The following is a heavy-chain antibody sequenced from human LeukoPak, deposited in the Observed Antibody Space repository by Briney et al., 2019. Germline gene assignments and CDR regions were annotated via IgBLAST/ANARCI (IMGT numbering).Heavy chain of an antibody. CDR2: ISGSGGST. CDR1: GFTFSSYA. D-gene: IGHD6-19*01. V-gene: IGHV3-23*01. J-gene: IGHJ4*02. CDR3: AKDRYSSGWYPFDY. Sequence: GGSLRLSCAASGFTFSSYAMSWVRQAPGKGLEWVSAISGSGGSTYYADSVKGRFAISRDNSKSTLYLQVNSLRTEDTAVYYCAKDRYSSGWYPFDYWGQGTLVTVSS.